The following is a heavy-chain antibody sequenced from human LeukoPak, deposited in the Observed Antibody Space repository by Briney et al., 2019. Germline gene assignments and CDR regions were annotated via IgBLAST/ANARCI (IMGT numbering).Heavy chain of an antibody. J-gene: IGHJ6*03. CDR3: ARDGLDTVVVPAGTSRYYYYYYMDV. CDR1: GDSISTSKSY. CDR2: IYYTGNT. D-gene: IGHD2-2*03. V-gene: IGHV4-39*02. Sequence: SDTLSLTCTVSGDSISTSKSYWGWIRQPPLKGLEWIGSIYYTGNTYYNASLKSRVTISVDTSKNQFSLSLTSVTAADTAVYYCARDGLDTVVVPAGTSRYYYYYYMDVWGKGTTVTVSS.